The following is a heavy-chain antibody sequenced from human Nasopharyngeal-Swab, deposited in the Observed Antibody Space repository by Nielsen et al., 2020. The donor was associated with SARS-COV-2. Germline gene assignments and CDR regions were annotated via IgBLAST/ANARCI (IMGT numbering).Heavy chain of an antibody. D-gene: IGHD6-13*01. CDR2: ISYDGSKK. CDR3: ARDQGSSWYTYYYYYGMDV. CDR1: GFTFSSYA. V-gene: IGHV3-30-3*01. J-gene: IGHJ6*02. Sequence: GESLKISCAASGFTFSSYAMHWVRQAPGKGLEWVAVISYDGSKKYYADPVKGRFTISRDNSKNTLYLQMNSLRAEETAVYYCARDQGSSWYTYYYYYGMDVWGQGTTVTVSS.